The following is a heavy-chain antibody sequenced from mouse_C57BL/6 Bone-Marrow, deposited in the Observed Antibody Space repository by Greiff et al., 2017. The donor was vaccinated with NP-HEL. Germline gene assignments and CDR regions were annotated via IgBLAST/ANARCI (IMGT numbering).Heavy chain of an antibody. CDR3: ARGGKVWYYLDY. D-gene: IGHD2-1*01. CDR2: FHPYIDDT. CDR1: GYTFTTYP. J-gene: IGHJ2*01. Sequence: QVQLQQSGAELVKPGASVKMSCKVSGYTFTTYPIEWGKQNHGKSLEWIGNFHPYIDDTDYYEKFKNKATLTVEKSSTTVYLEPSPLPSDATPVDYCARGGKVWYYLDYGGQGTTLTVSA. V-gene: IGHV1-47*01.